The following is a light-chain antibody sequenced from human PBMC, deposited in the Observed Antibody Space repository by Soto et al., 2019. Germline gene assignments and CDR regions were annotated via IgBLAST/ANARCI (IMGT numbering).Light chain of an antibody. V-gene: IGKV3-11*01. CDR1: QSISSY. Sequence: EIVLTQSPATLSLSPGERATLSCRASQSISSYLAWYQQKPGQAPRLLIYDASNRATGIPARFSGSGSGTDITLTISRLEPEDFAVYYSQQRRNRPNRFGQGTKLEIK. CDR3: QQRRNRPNR. J-gene: IGKJ2*03. CDR2: DAS.